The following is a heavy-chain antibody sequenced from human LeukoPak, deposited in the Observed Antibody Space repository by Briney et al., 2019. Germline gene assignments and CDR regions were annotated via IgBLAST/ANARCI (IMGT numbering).Heavy chain of an antibody. CDR1: GGSISSYY. J-gene: IGHJ3*02. CDR2: IYYSGST. V-gene: IGHV4-59*01. D-gene: IGHD4-17*01. Sequence: PSETLSLTCTVSGGSISSYYWSSIRQPPGKGLEWIGYIYYSGSTNYNPSLKSRVTISVDTSKNQFSLKLSSVTAADTAVYYCAGTTVTTRDAFDIWGQGTMVTVSS. CDR3: AGTTVTTRDAFDI.